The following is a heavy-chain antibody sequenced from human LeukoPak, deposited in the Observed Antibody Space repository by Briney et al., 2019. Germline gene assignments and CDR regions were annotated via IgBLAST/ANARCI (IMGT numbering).Heavy chain of an antibody. J-gene: IGHJ4*02. CDR1: GGSISGSHYY. CDR2: VFQSGSA. V-gene: IGHV4-39*01. Sequence: SETLSLTCTVSGGSISGSHYYWDWIRQPPGKGLEWLGNVFQSGSAYYSPSLKSRVGISVDTSKNEFSLKLYAVTAADTAVYYCARQDRGYDYVWGSYRDNYFDYWGQGTLVTVSS. CDR3: ARQDRGYDYVWGSYRDNYFDY. D-gene: IGHD3-16*02.